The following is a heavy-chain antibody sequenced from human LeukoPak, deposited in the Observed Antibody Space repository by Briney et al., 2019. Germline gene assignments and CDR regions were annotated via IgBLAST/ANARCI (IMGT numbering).Heavy chain of an antibody. Sequence: GGSLRLSCAASGFTFDDYAMNWARQAPGKGLEWVSGINWNGGSTYYRDSVKGRFTISRDNAKNSLYLQMNSLRAEDTALYYCARVKGSGYRNSIDYWGQGTLVTVSS. D-gene: IGHD3-3*01. CDR2: INWNGGST. V-gene: IGHV3-20*04. CDR1: GFTFDDYA. CDR3: ARVKGSGYRNSIDY. J-gene: IGHJ4*02.